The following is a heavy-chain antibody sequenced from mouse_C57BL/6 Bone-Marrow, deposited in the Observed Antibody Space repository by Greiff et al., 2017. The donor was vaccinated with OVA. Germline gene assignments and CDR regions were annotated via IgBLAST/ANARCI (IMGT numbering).Heavy chain of an antibody. V-gene: IGHV2-5*01. CDR1: GFSLTSYG. J-gene: IGHJ1*03. Sequence: QVHVKQSGPGLVQPSQSLSITCTVSGFSLTSYGVHWVRQSPGKGLEWLGVIWRGGSTDYNAAFMSRLSITKDNSKCQVFFKMNSLQADDTAIYYCAKNEGTTWYFDVWGTGTTVTVSS. CDR2: IWRGGST. D-gene: IGHD1-1*01. CDR3: AKNEGTTWYFDV.